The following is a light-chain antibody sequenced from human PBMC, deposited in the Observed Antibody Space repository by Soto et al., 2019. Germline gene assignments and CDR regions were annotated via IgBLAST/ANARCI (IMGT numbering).Light chain of an antibody. V-gene: IGKV3-20*01. Sequence: EVVLTQSPATLSVSPGDSATLSCRASQYIGSAVAWYQQKPGQAHWLLIYGAFNRAGGVQDRFSGSVSGTDFTLTIRRLEPEDFAVYYCKQYGSSPRTFGQGTKVDIK. CDR2: GAF. CDR1: QYIGSA. J-gene: IGKJ1*01. CDR3: KQYGSSPRT.